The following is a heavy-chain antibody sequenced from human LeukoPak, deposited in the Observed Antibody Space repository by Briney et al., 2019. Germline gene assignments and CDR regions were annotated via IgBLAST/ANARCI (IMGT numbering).Heavy chain of an antibody. J-gene: IGHJ4*02. CDR3: ARGTTVTTFDY. Sequence: SETLSLTCTVSGGSISSYYWSWIRQPAGKGLEWIGRIYTSGSTNYNPSFKSRVTMSVGTSKNQFSLKPSSVTAADTAVYYCARGTTVTTFDYWGQGTLVTVSS. CDR1: GGSISSYY. D-gene: IGHD4-17*01. CDR2: IYTSGST. V-gene: IGHV4-4*07.